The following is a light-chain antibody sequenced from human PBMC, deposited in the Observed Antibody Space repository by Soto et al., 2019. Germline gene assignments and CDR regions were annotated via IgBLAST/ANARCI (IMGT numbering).Light chain of an antibody. Sequence: QSVLTQPPSVSAAPGQRVTISCSGTRSNIASNYVSWYQPFPGTAPRLLIYDDNKRPSGIPDRFSASKSGTSATLGITGLQSGDESDYYCGTWDSSLSGGVFGTGTKLTVL. CDR2: DDN. CDR3: GTWDSSLSGGV. V-gene: IGLV1-51*01. J-gene: IGLJ1*01. CDR1: RSNIASNY.